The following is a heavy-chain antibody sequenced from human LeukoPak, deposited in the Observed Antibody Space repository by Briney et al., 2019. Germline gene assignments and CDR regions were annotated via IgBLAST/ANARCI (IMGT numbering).Heavy chain of an antibody. CDR1: GGSISSRSDY. CDR2: VYYSGNT. J-gene: IGHJ4*02. CDR3: ARTGSTVTMLYPFDH. D-gene: IGHD4-17*01. Sequence: ASETLSLTCTVSGGSISSRSDYWGWIRQPPGKGLEWLGSVYYSGNTYYNPSLKSRVTISVDTSKNQISLKLSSVTAADTAVYYCARTGSTVTMLYPFDHWGQGTLVTVSS. V-gene: IGHV4-39*01.